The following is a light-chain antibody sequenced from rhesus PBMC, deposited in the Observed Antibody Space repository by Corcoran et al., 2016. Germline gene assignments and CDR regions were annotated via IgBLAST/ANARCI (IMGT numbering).Light chain of an antibody. V-gene: IGKV1-36*01. CDR2: AAS. Sequence: DIQMTQSPSSLSASVGDRVTITCRASQGISNYLSWYQQKPGKAPKRLIYAASSLESGVPTRFSGSGSWTEFTLTISSLQPEDFAAYYCLQYNSKPFTFGPGTKLDIK. CDR3: LQYNSKPFT. CDR1: QGISNY. J-gene: IGKJ3*01.